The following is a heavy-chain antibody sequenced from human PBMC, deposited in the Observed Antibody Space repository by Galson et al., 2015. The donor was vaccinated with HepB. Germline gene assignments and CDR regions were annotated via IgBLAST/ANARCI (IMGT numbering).Heavy chain of an antibody. J-gene: IGHJ4*02. CDR3: TTKAGYRGETIFDY. CDR2: INKNSDAGTT. CDR1: GFTFSNAW. V-gene: IGHV3-15*01. Sequence: SLRLSCAASGFTFSNAWMAWVRQAPGKGLEWVGRINKNSDAGTTDYAASVQGRFTITRDDSKTTVYLQMNSLRTEDTAVYYCTTKAGYRGETIFDYWGQGALVTVSS. D-gene: IGHD1-1*01.